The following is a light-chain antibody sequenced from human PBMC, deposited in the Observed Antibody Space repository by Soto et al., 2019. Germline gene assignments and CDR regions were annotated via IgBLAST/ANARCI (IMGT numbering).Light chain of an antibody. CDR2: TAS. CDR1: QGISNS. V-gene: IGKV1-27*01. Sequence: DIQMTQSPSSLSASVGDRVTITCRASQGISNSLAWYQQKPGKVPKLLIYTASTLQSGVPSRFSGRGFVTEFTLTITSLQPEDVATEYCQKYTSAPLTFGGGTKVEIK. J-gene: IGKJ4*01. CDR3: QKYTSAPLT.